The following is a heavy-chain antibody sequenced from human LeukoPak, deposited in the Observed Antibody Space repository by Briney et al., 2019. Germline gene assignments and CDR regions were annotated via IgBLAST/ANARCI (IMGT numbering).Heavy chain of an antibody. D-gene: IGHD5-24*01. V-gene: IGHV3-33*06. J-gene: IGHJ4*02. CDR2: IWYDGSNK. CDR1: GFTFSSYG. CDR3: ANTGGEGYNSGFGY. Sequence: GGSLRLSCAASGFTFSSYGMHWVRQAPGKGLEWVAVIWYDGSNKYYADSVKGRFTISRDNSKNTLYLQMNSLRAEDTAVYYCANTGGEGYNSGFGYWGQGTLVTVSS.